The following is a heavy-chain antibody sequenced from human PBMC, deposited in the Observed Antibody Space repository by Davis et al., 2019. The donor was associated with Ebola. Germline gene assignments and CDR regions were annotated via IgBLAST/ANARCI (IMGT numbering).Heavy chain of an antibody. V-gene: IGHV1-2*06. Sequence: ASVKVSCKASGYTFTDYYMHWVRQAPGQGLEWMGRINPSTGVTSYAQKFQGRVTMTGDTSISTAFMELSSLRSDDTAVYYCARGGCSGGSCYYYFDYWGQGTLVTVSS. D-gene: IGHD2-15*01. CDR2: INPSTGVT. J-gene: IGHJ4*02. CDR3: ARGGCSGGSCYYYFDY. CDR1: GYTFTDYY.